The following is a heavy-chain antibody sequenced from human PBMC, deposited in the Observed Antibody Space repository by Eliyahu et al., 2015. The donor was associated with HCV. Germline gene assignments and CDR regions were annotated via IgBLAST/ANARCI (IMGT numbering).Heavy chain of an antibody. J-gene: IGHJ4*02. Sequence: EVQLVESGGGLVQPGGSLRLSCAASGFTFSSYWMSWVRQAPGKGLGWVANIKQDGSEKYYVDSVKGRFTISRDNAKNSLYLQMNSLRAEDTAVYYCARAYYYDSSGWDYWGQGTLVTVSS. D-gene: IGHD3-22*01. V-gene: IGHV3-7*04. CDR2: IKQDGSEK. CDR3: ARAYYYDSSGWDY. CDR1: GFTFSSYW.